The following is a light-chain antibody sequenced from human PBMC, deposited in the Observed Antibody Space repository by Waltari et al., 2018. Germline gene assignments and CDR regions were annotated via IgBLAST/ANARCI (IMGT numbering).Light chain of an antibody. V-gene: IGKV3-20*01. CDR1: QSVSSPY. Sequence: IVLTQSPAILSLSPGEKVTLSCRASQSVSSPYLAWYQHRPGQAPRLLIYGASSRAAGIPDRFSGSGSGTDFTLTISRLEPDDFVVYYCQQYGRSPPYTFGQGTKLEIK. J-gene: IGKJ2*01. CDR2: GAS. CDR3: QQYGRSPPYT.